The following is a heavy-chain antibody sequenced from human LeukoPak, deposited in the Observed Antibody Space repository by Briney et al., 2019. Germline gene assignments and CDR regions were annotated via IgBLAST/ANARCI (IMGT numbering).Heavy chain of an antibody. CDR1: GFAFSTYW. J-gene: IGHJ4*02. V-gene: IGHV3-48*04. CDR3: ARDSSSWYGEDYFDY. D-gene: IGHD6-13*01. CDR2: ISSSGSTI. Sequence: PGGSLRLSCAASGFAFSTYWMNWVRQAPGKGLEWVSYISSSGSTIYYADSVKGRFTISRDNAKNSLYLQMNSLRAEDTAVYYCARDSSSWYGEDYFDYWGQGTLVTVSS.